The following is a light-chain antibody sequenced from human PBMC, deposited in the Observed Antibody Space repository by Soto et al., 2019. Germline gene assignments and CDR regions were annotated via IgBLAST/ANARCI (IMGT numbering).Light chain of an antibody. CDR3: QQRSSWLPTWT. J-gene: IGKJ1*01. Sequence: EIVLTQSPATLSLSPGERATLSCRASQSVSSYLAWYQHKPGQAPRLLIYDASNTATGIPASFSGSGSGTDFHRTISSLEPEDFAVYYCQQRSSWLPTWTFGQGTKVEIK. V-gene: IGKV3-11*01. CDR1: QSVSSY. CDR2: DAS.